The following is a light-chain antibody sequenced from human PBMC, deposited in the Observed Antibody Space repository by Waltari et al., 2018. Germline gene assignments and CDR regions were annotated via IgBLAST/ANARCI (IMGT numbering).Light chain of an antibody. CDR1: RSVNTH. CDR2: AAA. J-gene: IGKJ4*01. Sequence: EILLTQSPATLSLSPGERATLACRASRSVNTHLAWYHQKPGQAPRLLIYAAASRATGIPARFSSSWSGTDFTHTISSLEPEDFAVDYFLNTSSWPPVVPFGAGTRVKIK. CDR3: LNTSSWPPVVP. V-gene: IGKV3-11*01.